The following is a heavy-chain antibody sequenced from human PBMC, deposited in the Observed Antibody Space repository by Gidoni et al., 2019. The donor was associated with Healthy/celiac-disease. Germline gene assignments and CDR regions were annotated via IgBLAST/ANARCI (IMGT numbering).Heavy chain of an antibody. CDR1: GYSFTSYW. Sequence: EVQLVQSGAEVKKPGASLQISCTGSGYSFTSYWIGLGRQMPGKGLEWMGSIYPGDSDTRYSPSCQGQVTISADKSISTAYLQWSSLKASDTAMYYCARRYSSSSSWYFDLWGRGTLVTVSS. D-gene: IGHD6-6*01. CDR3: ARRYSSSSSWYFDL. V-gene: IGHV5-51*01. J-gene: IGHJ2*01. CDR2: IYPGDSDT.